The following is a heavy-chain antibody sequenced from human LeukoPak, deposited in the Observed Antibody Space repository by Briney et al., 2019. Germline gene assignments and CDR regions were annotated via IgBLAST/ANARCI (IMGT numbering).Heavy chain of an antibody. J-gene: IGHJ5*02. CDR2: SSNSGCT. CDR1: GGSFSGYY. CDR3: ARDRVGATTSWFDP. V-gene: IGHV4-59*01. D-gene: IGHD1-26*01. Sequence: PSETLSLTCAVYGGSFSGYYWSWIRQPPGKGLEWIGYSSNSGCTNCNPSLESRVTISVDTSKNRISLRLTSVTAADTAVYYCARDRVGATTSWFDPWGQGTLVTVSS.